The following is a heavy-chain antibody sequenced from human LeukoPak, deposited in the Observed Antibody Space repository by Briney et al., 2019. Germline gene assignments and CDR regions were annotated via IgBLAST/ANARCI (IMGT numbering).Heavy chain of an antibody. CDR1: GGSISSSRYY. D-gene: IGHD4-17*01. CDR2: IYYSGNT. J-gene: IGHJ4*02. Sequence: PSETLSLTCTVSGGSISSSRYYWGWIRQPPGKGLEWIGSIYYSGNTYYNPSLKSRVTISVDTSKNQFSLKLSSVTAADTAVYYCARHERAYGDYAVAYWGQGTLVTVSS. CDR3: ARHERAYGDYAVAY. V-gene: IGHV4-39*01.